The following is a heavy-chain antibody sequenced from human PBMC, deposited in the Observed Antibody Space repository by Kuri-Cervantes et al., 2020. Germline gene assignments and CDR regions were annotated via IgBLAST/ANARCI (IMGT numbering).Heavy chain of an antibody. J-gene: IGHJ4*02. CDR1: GFSFNDYG. CDR2: ISGSGDVT. V-gene: IGHV3-23*01. D-gene: IGHD2-15*01. Sequence: GGSLRLSCAASGFSFNDYGMSWVRQAPGKGLEWVSAISGSGDVTYYADSVKGRFTISRDNSKNALYLQMNSLRAEDTAVYYCTRVNCRGSGCSSWGNPFDFWGQGTLVTVSS. CDR3: TRVNCRGSGCSSWGNPFDF.